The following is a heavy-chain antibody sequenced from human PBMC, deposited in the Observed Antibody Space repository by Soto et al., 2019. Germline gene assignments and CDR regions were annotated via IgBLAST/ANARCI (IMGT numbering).Heavy chain of an antibody. CDR2: IDYSGST. J-gene: IGHJ4*02. CDR1: RGSIISGDSY. CDR3: ARGGRTIFGRYFDY. V-gene: IGHV4-30-4*01. Sequence: SETLSLTCTFSRGSIISGDSYWSWIRQPPGKGLEWIGYIDYSGSTYYNPSLRSRLTISVDTSKNQFSLKLSSVTAADTAVYYCARGGRTIFGRYFDYWGQGTLVTVS. D-gene: IGHD3-3*01.